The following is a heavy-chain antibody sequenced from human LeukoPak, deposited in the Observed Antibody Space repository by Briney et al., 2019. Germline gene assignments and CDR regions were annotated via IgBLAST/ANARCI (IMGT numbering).Heavy chain of an antibody. V-gene: IGHV3-23*01. D-gene: IGHD3-22*01. CDR1: GFTFSSYA. CDR2: ISGSGGST. J-gene: IGHJ4*02. Sequence: GGSLRLSCAASGFTFSSYAMSWVRQAPGKGLEWVSAISGSGGSTYHADSVKGRFTISRDNSKNTLYLQMNSLRAEDTAVYYCAKVPGGYYDSSGLDYWGQGTLVTVSS. CDR3: AKVPGGYYDSSGLDY.